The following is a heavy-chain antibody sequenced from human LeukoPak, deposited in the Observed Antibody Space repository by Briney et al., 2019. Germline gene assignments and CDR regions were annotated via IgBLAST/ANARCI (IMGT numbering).Heavy chain of an antibody. CDR2: ITRGGGNT. J-gene: IGHJ6*03. Sequence: GGSLRLSCAASGFTFGTYALSWVRQAPGKGLEWVSSITRGGGNTYYADSVKGRFTISRGNSKNTLYLQMNGLRAEDTAVYYCAKVLLRFSVDSYYMDVWGKGTTVTVSS. CDR3: AKVLLRFSVDSYYMDV. V-gene: IGHV3-23*01. D-gene: IGHD3-3*01. CDR1: GFTFGTYA.